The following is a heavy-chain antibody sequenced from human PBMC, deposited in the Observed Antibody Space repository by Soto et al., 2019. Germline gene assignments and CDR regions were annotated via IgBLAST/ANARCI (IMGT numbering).Heavy chain of an antibody. CDR1: GGTFSSYA. CDR3: VGGSGSYPYYYYGMDV. CDR2: IIPIFGTA. Sequence: QVQLVQSEAEVKKPGSSVKVSCKASGGTFSSYAISWVRQAPGQGLEWMGGIIPIFGTANYAQKFQGRVTITADESTSTAYMELSSLRSEDTAVYYCVGGSGSYPYYYYGMDVWGQGTTVTVSS. D-gene: IGHD3-10*01. J-gene: IGHJ6*02. V-gene: IGHV1-69*01.